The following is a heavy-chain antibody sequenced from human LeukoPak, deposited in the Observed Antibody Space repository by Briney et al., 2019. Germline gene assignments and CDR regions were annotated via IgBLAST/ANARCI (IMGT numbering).Heavy chain of an antibody. V-gene: IGHV5-51*01. J-gene: IGHJ4*02. Sequence: EESLKISCKGSGYTFTTYWIGWVRQMPGKGLEWVGIIYPGDSDPRYSPSFQGQVTISADKFISTAYLQWSSLKASDSAMYYCARNGLGSSWFGFDYWGQGTLVTVSS. CDR1: GYTFTTYW. CDR3: ARNGLGSSWFGFDY. CDR2: IYPGDSDP. D-gene: IGHD6-13*01.